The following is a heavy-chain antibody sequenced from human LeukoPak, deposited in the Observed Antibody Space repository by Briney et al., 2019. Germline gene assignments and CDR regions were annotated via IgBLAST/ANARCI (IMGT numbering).Heavy chain of an antibody. CDR1: GGTFSSYA. J-gene: IGHJ5*02. V-gene: IGHV1-69*13. CDR3: ARDSSGWYENWFDP. D-gene: IGHD6-19*01. Sequence: GASVKVSCKASGGTFSSYAISWVRQAPGQGLEWMGGIIPIFGTANYAQKFQGRVTITADESTSTAYMELSSLRSDDTAVYYCARDSSGWYENWFDPWGQGTLVTVSS. CDR2: IIPIFGTA.